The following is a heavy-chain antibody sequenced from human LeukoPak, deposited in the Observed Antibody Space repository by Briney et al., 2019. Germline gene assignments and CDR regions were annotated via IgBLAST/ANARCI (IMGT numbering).Heavy chain of an antibody. J-gene: IGHJ4*02. V-gene: IGHV4-31*03. CDR1: GGSISSGGYY. CDR3: ARSLLWFGELLKPFDY. Sequence: SQTLSLTCTVSGGSISSGGYYWSWIRQHPGKGLEWIGYIYYSWSTYYNPSLKSRVTISVDTSKNQFSLKLSSVTAADTAVYYCARSLLWFGELLKPFDYWGQGTLVTVSS. D-gene: IGHD3-10*01. CDR2: IYYSWST.